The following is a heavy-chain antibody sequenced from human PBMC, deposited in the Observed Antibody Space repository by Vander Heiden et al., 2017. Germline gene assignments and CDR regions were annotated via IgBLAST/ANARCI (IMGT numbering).Heavy chain of an antibody. J-gene: IGHJ5*02. D-gene: IGHD6-19*01. CDR3: ARDRSPFDP. CDR2: IKKDGREK. CDR1: GFTFSSYW. V-gene: IGHV3-7*01. Sequence: EVQLVESGGGLVQPGGSLRLSCAASGFTFSSYWMSWVRQAPGKGLEWVANIKKDGREKDDVDSVKGRFTISRDKAKNSLYMKMKRLRAEDTAVDDCARDRSPFDPWGQGTMVTVFS.